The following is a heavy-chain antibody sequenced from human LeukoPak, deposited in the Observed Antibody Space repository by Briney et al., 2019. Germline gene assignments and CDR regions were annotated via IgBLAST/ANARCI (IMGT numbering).Heavy chain of an antibody. Sequence: GESLKISCKGSGFIYINYWIGWVRQMPGQGLEWMGIIYPGDSDTRYSPPFQGQVTISADKSISTAYLQWSSLKASDTAIYYCARQEYCSGGSCYTWFDPWGQGTLVIVSS. CDR2: IYPGDSDT. CDR1: GFIYINYW. J-gene: IGHJ5*02. V-gene: IGHV5-51*01. CDR3: ARQEYCSGGSCYTWFDP. D-gene: IGHD2-15*01.